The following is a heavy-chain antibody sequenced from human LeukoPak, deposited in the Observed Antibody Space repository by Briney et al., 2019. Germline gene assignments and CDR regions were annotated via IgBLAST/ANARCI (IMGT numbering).Heavy chain of an antibody. V-gene: IGHV3-15*01. CDR3: TAYYYGSGSNYNDY. CDR1: GFTFSNAW. Sequence: GGSLRLSCAASGFTFSNAWMSWVRQAPGKGLGWVGRIKNKADGGTTDYAAPVKGRFTISRDDSKNTLYLQMNSLKTEDTALYYCTAYYYGSGSNYNDYWGQGTLVTVSS. CDR2: IKNKADGGTT. J-gene: IGHJ4*02. D-gene: IGHD3-10*01.